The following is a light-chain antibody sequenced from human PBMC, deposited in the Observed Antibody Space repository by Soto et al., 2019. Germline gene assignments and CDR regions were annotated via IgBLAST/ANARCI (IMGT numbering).Light chain of an antibody. CDR1: SSDVGAYNY. J-gene: IGLJ2*01. Sequence: QSALTQPPSASGSPGQSVTIPCTGTSSDVGAYNYVSWYQQHPGKAPKLVIYGVTNRPSGVSNRFSGSKSGNTASLTISGLQAEDEADYYCSSYTSVSTVIFGGGTKVTVL. CDR3: SSYTSVSTVI. CDR2: GVT. V-gene: IGLV2-14*01.